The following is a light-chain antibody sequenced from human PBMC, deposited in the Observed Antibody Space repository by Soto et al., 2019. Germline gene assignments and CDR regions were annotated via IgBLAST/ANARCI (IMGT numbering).Light chain of an antibody. CDR2: GAS. CDR3: QQYGSSPRT. CDR1: QTVSSSY. V-gene: IGKV3-20*01. Sequence: EIVLTQSPGTLSLSPGERATLSCRASQTVSSSYLAWYQQKLGQAPRLLIYGASNRATGIPDRFSGSGSGTDFTLTISRLEPEEFAVYYCQQYGSSPRTFGQGTKVDIK. J-gene: IGKJ1*01.